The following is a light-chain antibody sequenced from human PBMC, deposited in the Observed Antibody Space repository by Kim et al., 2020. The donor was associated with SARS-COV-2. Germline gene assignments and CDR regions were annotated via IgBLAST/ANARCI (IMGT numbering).Light chain of an antibody. CDR1: SSDI. V-gene: IGLV2-23*02. Sequence: QSVLTQPASVSGSPGQSITISCTGASSDIVSWYQHHPGEAPKLIIFEVNKRPSQISNRFSGPKSGNTASLTIAGLQAEDEANFYCCSYEGTVVFGGG. J-gene: IGLJ2*01. CDR2: EVN. CDR3: CSYEGTVV.